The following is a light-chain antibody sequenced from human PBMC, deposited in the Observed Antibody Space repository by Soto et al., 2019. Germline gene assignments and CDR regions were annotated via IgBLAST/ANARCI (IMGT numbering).Light chain of an antibody. J-gene: IGLJ1*01. V-gene: IGLV2-14*01. CDR1: SSDVGGYNS. CDR3: SSYPNGSSYV. Sequence: QSVLTQPASVSGSPGLSIAISCTGTSSDVGGYNSVSWYQQHPGKAPKLMIYDVSNRPSGVSNRFSGSKAGNTASLTISGLLAEDEGDHYCSSYPNGSSYVFGTGTKLTVL. CDR2: DVS.